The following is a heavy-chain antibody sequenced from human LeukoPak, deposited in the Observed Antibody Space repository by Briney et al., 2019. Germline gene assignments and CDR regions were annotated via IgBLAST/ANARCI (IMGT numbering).Heavy chain of an antibody. J-gene: IGHJ3*02. CDR3: ARGREGRWVQLPGGAFDI. D-gene: IGHD5-24*01. Sequence: PSETLSLTCTVSGGSISSNYWSWIPQPPGKGLEWIGYIYYTGSTNSNPSLKSRATISDDTSKNHLSLKLSSVTAADTAVYYCARGREGRWVQLPGGAFDIWGQGTMVTVSS. CDR2: IYYTGST. CDR1: GGSISSNY. V-gene: IGHV4-59*12.